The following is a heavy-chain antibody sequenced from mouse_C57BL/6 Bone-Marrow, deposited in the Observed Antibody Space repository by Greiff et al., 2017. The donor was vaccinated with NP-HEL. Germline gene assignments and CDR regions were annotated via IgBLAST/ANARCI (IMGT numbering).Heavy chain of an antibody. J-gene: IGHJ3*01. CDR2: IDPSDSYT. CDR3: ASTMVTTRAY. CDR1: GYTFTSYW. D-gene: IGHD2-2*01. Sequence: QVQLQQPGAELVKPGASVKLSCKASGYTFTSYWMQWVKQRPGQGLEWIGEIDPSDSYTNYNQKFKGKATLTVDTSSSTAYMQLSSLTSEDSAVYYCASTMVTTRAYWGQGTLVTVSA. V-gene: IGHV1-50*01.